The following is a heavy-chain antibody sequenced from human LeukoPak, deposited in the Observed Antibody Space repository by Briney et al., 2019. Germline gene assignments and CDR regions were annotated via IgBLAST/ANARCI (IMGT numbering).Heavy chain of an antibody. V-gene: IGHV4-59*01. CDR1: GGSISSYY. CDR2: IYYSGSI. CDR3: AREPDPYYYGSGGWFDP. Sequence: SETLSLTCTVSGGSISSYYWSWIRQPPGKGLEWIGYIYYSGSINYNPSLKSRVTLSVDTSKNQFSLKLSSVTAADTAVYYCAREPDPYYYGSGGWFDPWGQGTLVTVSS. J-gene: IGHJ5*02. D-gene: IGHD3-10*01.